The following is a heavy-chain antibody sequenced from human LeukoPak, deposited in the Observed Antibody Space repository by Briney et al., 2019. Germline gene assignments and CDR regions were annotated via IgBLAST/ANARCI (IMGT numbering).Heavy chain of an antibody. D-gene: IGHD3-22*01. CDR2: ISDSGGRT. J-gene: IGHJ4*02. V-gene: IGHV3-23*01. Sequence: QSGGSLRLSCAVSGITLSNYGMSWVRQAPGKGLEWVAGISDSGGRTNYADSVKGRFTISRDNPKNTLYLQMNSLRAEDTAAYFCAKRGVVIRVILVGFHKEAYYFDSWGQGALVTVSS. CDR1: GITLSNYG. CDR3: AKRGVVIRVILVGFHKEAYYFDS.